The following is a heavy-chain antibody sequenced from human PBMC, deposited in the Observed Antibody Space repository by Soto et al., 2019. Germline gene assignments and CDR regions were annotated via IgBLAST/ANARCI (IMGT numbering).Heavy chain of an antibody. Sequence: EAQLLESGGGLVQPGGSLRLSCAASGFTFSSYAMSWVRQAPGKGLEWASAISGSSGSTYYADSVKGRFTISRDNSKNTLYLQMNSPKAEDTAVYYCAKHPSYDSSGYVYFDYWGQGTLVTVSS. CDR3: AKHPSYDSSGYVYFDY. D-gene: IGHD3-22*01. CDR2: ISGSSGST. CDR1: GFTFSSYA. V-gene: IGHV3-23*01. J-gene: IGHJ4*02.